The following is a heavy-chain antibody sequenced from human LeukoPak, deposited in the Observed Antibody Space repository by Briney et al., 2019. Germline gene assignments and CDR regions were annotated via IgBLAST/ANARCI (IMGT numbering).Heavy chain of an antibody. CDR2: ISDSGGST. D-gene: IGHD3-16*01. Sequence: GGSLRLSCAASGFTFSSYRMNWVRQAPGKGLEWVSGISDSGGSTHYADSVKGRFTISRDNSKNTLYLHMNSLRLEDTAVYWCAKTLWGLTLLSSDYWGQGTLVTVSS. V-gene: IGHV3-23*01. CDR3: AKTLWGLTLLSSDY. CDR1: GFTFSSYR. J-gene: IGHJ4*02.